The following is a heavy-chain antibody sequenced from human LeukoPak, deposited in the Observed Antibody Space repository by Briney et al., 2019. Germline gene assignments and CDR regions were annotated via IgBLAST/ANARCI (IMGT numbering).Heavy chain of an antibody. J-gene: IGHJ4*02. CDR2: IHPGDSDT. CDR3: ARQSREGYNYDFDY. V-gene: IGHV5-51*01. CDR1: GYSFTNYW. Sequence: GESLKISCKGSGYSFTNYWIGWVRQMPGKGLEWMGIIHPGDSDTRYRPSFQGQVTISADKSISTAYLQWSSLKASDTAIYYCARQSREGYNYDFDYWGQGTLVTVSS. D-gene: IGHD5-24*01.